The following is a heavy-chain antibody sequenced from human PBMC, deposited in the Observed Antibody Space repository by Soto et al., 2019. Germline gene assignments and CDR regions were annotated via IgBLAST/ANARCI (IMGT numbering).Heavy chain of an antibody. CDR1: GGSFSSYC. CDR3: ARGKAAGTRKNNWFDP. D-gene: IGHD6-13*01. J-gene: IGHJ5*02. CDR2: INHSGIT. V-gene: IGHV4-34*01. Sequence: SETLSLTCAVYGGSFSSYCWNWIRQPPGKGLEWIGEINHSGITNYNPSLKSRVTISVDTSKNQLSLKLSSLTAADTAVYYCARGKAAGTRKNNWFDPWGQGTLVTVST.